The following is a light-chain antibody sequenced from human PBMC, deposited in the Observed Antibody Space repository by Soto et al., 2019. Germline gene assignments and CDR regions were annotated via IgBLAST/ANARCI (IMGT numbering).Light chain of an antibody. CDR2: EVS. CDR1: SSDVGGYNY. CDR3: SSYAGSNTV. J-gene: IGLJ7*01. V-gene: IGLV2-8*01. Sequence: QSVLPQPPSASGSPGQSVTISCTGTSSDVGGYNYVSWYQQHPGKAPKLMIYEVSKRPSGVPDRFSGSKSGNTASLTVSGLHAEYEAGCYRSSYAGSNTVF.